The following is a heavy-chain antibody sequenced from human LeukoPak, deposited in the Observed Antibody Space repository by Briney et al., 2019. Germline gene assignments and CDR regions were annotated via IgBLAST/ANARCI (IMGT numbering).Heavy chain of an antibody. CDR2: INPDRGGT. D-gene: IGHD2-2*01. CDR3: ARADCSSTSCLNASDI. J-gene: IGHJ3*02. V-gene: IGHV1-2*06. CDR1: GYTFIGYY. Sequence: ASVKVSCKASGYTFIGYYMHWVRQAPGQGLEWVGRINPDRGGTNYAQKFQGRVTMTRDTSISTAYMELSRLRSDDTAVYYCARADCSSTSCLNASDIWGQGTMVTVSS.